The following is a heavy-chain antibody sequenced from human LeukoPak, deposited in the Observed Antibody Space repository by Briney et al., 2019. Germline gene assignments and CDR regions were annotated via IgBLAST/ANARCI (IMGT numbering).Heavy chain of an antibody. CDR1: GYSITGYY. Sequence: GAAVKVPCKASGYSITGYYMHWVRQAPGQGLEWMGWINPNSGSPNYAQQFQGRATMTRDTSINTAYMELSRLKSDDTAVFFCAAVSAAINSWGQGNLVTVSS. CDR3: AAVSAAINS. D-gene: IGHD2-2*02. J-gene: IGHJ4*02. V-gene: IGHV1-2*02. CDR2: INPNSGSP.